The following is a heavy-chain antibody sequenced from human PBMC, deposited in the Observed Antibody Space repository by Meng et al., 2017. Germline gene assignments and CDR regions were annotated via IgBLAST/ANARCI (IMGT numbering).Heavy chain of an antibody. D-gene: IGHD6-13*01. CDR2: IKRNRDGGTI. Sequence: GWGGGVVQRGRSLVISCAASGLTVSSTYMSWVRQARGKGLEWVGRIKRNRDGGTIDYAARVKGRFTISRDESKNTLYLQMDSLITEDTAVYFCATGAAAADHWGQGTLVTVSS. CDR3: ATGAAAADH. V-gene: IGHV3-15*01. J-gene: IGHJ4*02. CDR1: GLTVSSTY.